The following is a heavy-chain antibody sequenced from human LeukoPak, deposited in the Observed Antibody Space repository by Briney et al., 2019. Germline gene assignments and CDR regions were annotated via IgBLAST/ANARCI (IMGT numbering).Heavy chain of an antibody. Sequence: SETLCLTCTVSGGSISSYYWSWIRQPPGKGLEWIGYIYYSGSTNYNPSLKSRVTISVDTSKNQFSLKLTSVTTADTAVYYCARAGGVKTAALDLDYWGQGTLVTVSS. V-gene: IGHV4-59*01. J-gene: IGHJ4*02. CDR2: IYYSGST. CDR3: ARAGGVKTAALDLDY. D-gene: IGHD6-25*01. CDR1: GGSISSYY.